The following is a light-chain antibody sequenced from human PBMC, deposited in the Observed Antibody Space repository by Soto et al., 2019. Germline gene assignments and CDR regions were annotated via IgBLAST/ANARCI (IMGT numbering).Light chain of an antibody. J-gene: IGKJ1*01. Sequence: EIVLTQSPGTLSLSPGERAALSCRASQSVSSSYLAWYRQKPGQAPRLLIYNASSRATGIPDRFSGSGSGTDFTLTISRVEPEDFAVYYCQQYSSSQWTFGQGTKVEI. CDR3: QQYSSSQWT. CDR2: NAS. CDR1: QSVSSSY. V-gene: IGKV3-20*01.